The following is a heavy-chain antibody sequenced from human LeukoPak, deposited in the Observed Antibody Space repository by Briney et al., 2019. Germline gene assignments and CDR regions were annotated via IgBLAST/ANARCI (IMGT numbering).Heavy chain of an antibody. J-gene: IGHJ6*03. CDR2: MNPNSGNT. CDR3: AREDDFWSGYQYYMDV. Sequence: ASVKVSCKASGYTFTSYDINWVRQATGQGLEWMGWMNPNSGNTGYAQKFQGRVTITRNTSISTAYMELSSLRSDDTAVYYCAREDDFWSGYQYYMDVWGKGTTVTVSS. D-gene: IGHD3-3*01. CDR1: GYTFTSYD. V-gene: IGHV1-8*03.